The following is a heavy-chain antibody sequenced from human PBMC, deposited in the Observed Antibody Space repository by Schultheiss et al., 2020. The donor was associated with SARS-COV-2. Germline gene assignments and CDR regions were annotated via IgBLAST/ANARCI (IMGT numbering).Heavy chain of an antibody. CDR3: ASLDYDYVWGRNWFDP. CDR2: IYYSGST. V-gene: IGHV4-59*08. CDR1: GGSISSYY. J-gene: IGHJ5*02. D-gene: IGHD3-16*01. Sequence: SETLSLTCTVSGGSISSYYWSWIRQPPGKGLEWIGYIYYSGSTNYNPSLKSRVTISVDTSKNQFSLKLSSVTAADTAVYYCASLDYDYVWGRNWFDPWGQGTLVTVSS.